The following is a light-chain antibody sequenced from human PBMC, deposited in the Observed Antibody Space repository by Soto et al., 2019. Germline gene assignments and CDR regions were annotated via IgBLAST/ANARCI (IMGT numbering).Light chain of an antibody. CDR2: DAS. V-gene: IGKV3-11*01. J-gene: IGKJ4*01. Sequence: EIVLTQSPGTLSLSPGERATLSCRASQSVSSSLAWYQQNPGQAPRLLIFDASNRATGIPVRFSGSGSGTDFTLTISSLEPEDFTVYYCQQHSDWPLTFGGGTRVEIK. CDR3: QQHSDWPLT. CDR1: QSVSSS.